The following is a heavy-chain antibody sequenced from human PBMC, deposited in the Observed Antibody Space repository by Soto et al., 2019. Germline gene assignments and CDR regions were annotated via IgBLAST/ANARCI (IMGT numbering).Heavy chain of an antibody. CDR3: AGDKRRSSGWSNWFDP. CDR2: ISAYNGNT. J-gene: IGHJ5*02. D-gene: IGHD6-19*01. V-gene: IGHV1-18*01. CDR1: GYTFTSYG. Sequence: QVQLVQSGAEVKKPGASVKVSCKASGYTFTSYGISWVRQAPRQGLEWMGWISAYNGNTNYAQKLQGRVTMTTDTSTSTGYMELRSLRSDDTAVYYCAGDKRRSSGWSNWFDPWGQGTLVTVTS.